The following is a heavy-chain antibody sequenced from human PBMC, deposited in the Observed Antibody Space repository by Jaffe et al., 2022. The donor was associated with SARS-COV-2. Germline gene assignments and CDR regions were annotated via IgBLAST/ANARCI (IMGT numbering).Heavy chain of an antibody. CDR1: GYTFTSYY. CDR3: ARDKQYGEAADYYYYGMDV. CDR2: INPSGGST. V-gene: IGHV1-46*01. D-gene: IGHD6-25*01. J-gene: IGHJ6*02. Sequence: QVQLVQSGAEVKKPGASVKVSCKASGYTFTSYYMHWVRQAPGQGLEWMGIINPSGGSTSYAQKFQGRVTMTRDTSTSTVYMELSSLRSEDTAVYYCARDKQYGEAADYYYYGMDVWGQGTTVTVSS.